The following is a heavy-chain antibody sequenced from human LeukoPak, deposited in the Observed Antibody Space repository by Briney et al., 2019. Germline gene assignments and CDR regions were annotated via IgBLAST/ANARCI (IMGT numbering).Heavy chain of an antibody. Sequence: GGSLRLSCAASGFTFSSYWMNWVRQAPGKGLEWVSGMTGSGNYIFYADSVRGRFTISRDNSKNTVFLQMNNLRAEDTAVYYCATRPAYCGGDCWGAYNIWGQGTVVTVSS. CDR1: GFTFSSYW. J-gene: IGHJ3*02. CDR3: ATRPAYCGGDCWGAYNI. D-gene: IGHD2-21*02. CDR2: MTGSGNYI. V-gene: IGHV3-23*01.